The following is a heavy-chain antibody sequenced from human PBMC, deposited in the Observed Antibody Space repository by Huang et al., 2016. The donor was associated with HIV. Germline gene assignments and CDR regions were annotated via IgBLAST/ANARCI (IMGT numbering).Heavy chain of an antibody. CDR3: ARAPRYGSESYYY. D-gene: IGHD3-10*01. CDR1: GGSFSGYY. V-gene: IGHV4-34*01. Sequence: QVQLHQWGAGLLKPSETLSLNCAVYGGSFSGYYWSWIRQPPGKGMEWIGEITHSGSTNYSPTLKSRITISEETSKNQFALKLSSVTAASTAVYYCARAPRYGSESYYYWGQGTLVTVSS. J-gene: IGHJ4*02. CDR2: ITHSGST.